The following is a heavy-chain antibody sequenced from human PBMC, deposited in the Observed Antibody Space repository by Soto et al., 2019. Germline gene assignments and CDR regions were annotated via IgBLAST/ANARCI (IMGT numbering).Heavy chain of an antibody. V-gene: IGHV4-31*03. CDR3: ARGYLEMATSPFDY. Sequence: TLSLTCTVSGGSISSGGYYWSWIRQHPGKVLEWIGYIYYSGSTYYNLSLKSRVTISVDTSKEQFSLELSSVTAADTAVYYCARGYLEMATSPFDYWGQGTLVTVSS. D-gene: IGHD5-12*01. CDR2: IYYSGST. CDR1: GGSISSGGYY. J-gene: IGHJ4*02.